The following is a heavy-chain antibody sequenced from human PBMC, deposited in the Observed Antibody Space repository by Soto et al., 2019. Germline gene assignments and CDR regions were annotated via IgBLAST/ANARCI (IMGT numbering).Heavy chain of an antibody. J-gene: IGHJ4*02. V-gene: IGHV3-9*01. CDR1: GFTFDDYA. CDR2: ISWNSGSI. D-gene: IGHD3-10*01. CDR3: AKGAAIGFVETHTSREYFDY. Sequence: EVQLVESGGGLVQPGRSLRLSCAASGFTFDDYAMHWVRQAPGKGLEWVSGISWNSGSIGYADSVKGRFTISRDNAKNSLYLQMNSLRAEDTALYYCAKGAAIGFVETHTSREYFDYWGQGTLVTVSS.